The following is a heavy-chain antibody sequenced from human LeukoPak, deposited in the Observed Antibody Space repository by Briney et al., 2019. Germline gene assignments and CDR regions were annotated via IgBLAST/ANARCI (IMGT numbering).Heavy chain of an antibody. D-gene: IGHD6-13*01. CDR2: IYPGDSDT. CDR3: ARPRVAAAGNVYYMDV. CDR1: GYSFISYW. J-gene: IGHJ6*03. Sequence: GESLKISCKGSGYSFISYWIGWVRQMPGKGLEWMGIIYPGDSDTRYSPSFQGQVTTSADKSISTAYLQWSSLKASDTAMYYCARPRVAAAGNVYYMDVWGKGTTVTVSS. V-gene: IGHV5-51*01.